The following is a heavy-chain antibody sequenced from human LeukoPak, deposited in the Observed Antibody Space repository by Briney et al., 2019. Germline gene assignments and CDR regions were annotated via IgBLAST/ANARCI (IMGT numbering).Heavy chain of an antibody. CDR3: EKDGEQWLPHYFDY. CDR2: ISGSGGST. D-gene: IGHD6-19*01. Sequence: GGSLRLSCAASGFTFSSYAMSWVRQAPGKGLEWVSAISGSGGSTYYADSVKGRFTISRDNSKNTLYLQINSLRAEDTAVYYCEKDGEQWLPHYFDYWGQGTLVTVSS. V-gene: IGHV3-23*01. CDR1: GFTFSSYA. J-gene: IGHJ4*02.